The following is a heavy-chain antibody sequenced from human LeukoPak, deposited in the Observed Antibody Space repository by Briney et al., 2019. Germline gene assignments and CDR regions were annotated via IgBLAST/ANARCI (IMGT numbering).Heavy chain of an antibody. CDR2: ISGSGGST. J-gene: IGHJ5*02. V-gene: IGHV3-23*01. CDR1: GFTFSSYA. D-gene: IGHD3-10*01. CDR3: ARAPRRGAGVITNWFDP. Sequence: GGSLRLSCAASGFTFSSYAMSWVRQAPGKGLEWVSAISGSGGSTYYADSVKGRFTISRDNSKNTLYLQMNSLRAEDTAVYYCARAPRRGAGVITNWFDPWGQGTLVTVSS.